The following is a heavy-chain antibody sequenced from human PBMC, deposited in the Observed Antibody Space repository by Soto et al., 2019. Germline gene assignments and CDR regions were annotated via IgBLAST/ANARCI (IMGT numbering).Heavy chain of an antibody. Sequence: SEALSLTCAVYGGPFSGYYWSWIRQPPGKGLEWIGEINHSGSTNYNPSLKSRVTISVDTSKNQFSLKLSSVTAADTAVYYCARVYYWRNYDILTGYYTGVQFYFDYWGQGTLVTVSS. D-gene: IGHD3-9*01. CDR2: INHSGST. CDR1: GGPFSGYY. J-gene: IGHJ4*02. CDR3: ARVYYWRNYDILTGYYTGVQFYFDY. V-gene: IGHV4-34*01.